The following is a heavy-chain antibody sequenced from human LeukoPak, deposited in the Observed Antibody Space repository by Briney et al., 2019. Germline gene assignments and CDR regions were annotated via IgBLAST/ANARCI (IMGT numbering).Heavy chain of an antibody. CDR2: IYWDDDK. V-gene: IGHV2-5*02. CDR1: GFSPSTSGVG. D-gene: IGHD3-9*01. CDR3: AHRRRNYDILTGYIAEYFQH. Sequence: SGPTLVNPTQTLTLTCTFSGFSPSTSGVGVGWIRQPPGKALEWLALIYWDDDKRYSPSLKSRLTITKDTSKNQVVLTMTNMDPVDTATYYCAHRRRNYDILTGYIAEYFQHWGQGTLVTVSS. J-gene: IGHJ1*01.